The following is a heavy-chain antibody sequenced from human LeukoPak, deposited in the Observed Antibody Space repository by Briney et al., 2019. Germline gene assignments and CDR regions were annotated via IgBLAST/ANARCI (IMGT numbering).Heavy chain of an antibody. V-gene: IGHV1-18*01. CDR2: ISAYNGNT. Sequence: GASVKVSCKASGYTFTSYGTSWVRQAPGQGLEWMGWISAYNGNTNYAQKLQGRVTMTTDTSTSTAYMELRSLRSDDTAVYYCARQGPYSSSWYYYYYYMDVWGKGTTVTVSS. J-gene: IGHJ6*03. CDR3: ARQGPYSSSWYYYYYYMDV. CDR1: GYTFTSYG. D-gene: IGHD6-13*01.